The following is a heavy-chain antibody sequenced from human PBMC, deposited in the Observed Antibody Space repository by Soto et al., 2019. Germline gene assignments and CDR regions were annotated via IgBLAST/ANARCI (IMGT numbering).Heavy chain of an antibody. CDR2: ISSTTNYI. J-gene: IGHJ4*02. CDR3: ARESEDLTSNFDY. CDR1: GFTFTSYS. V-gene: IGHV3-21*06. Sequence: WGSLRLSCAASGFTFTSYSMNWFRQAPGKGLEWVSSISSTTNYIYYGDSMKGRFTISRDNAKNSLYLEMNSLRAEDTAVYYCARESEDLTSNFDYWGQGTLVTVSS.